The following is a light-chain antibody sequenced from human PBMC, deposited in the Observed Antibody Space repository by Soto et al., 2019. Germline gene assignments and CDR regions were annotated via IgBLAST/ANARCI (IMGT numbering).Light chain of an antibody. V-gene: IGKV1-39*01. Sequence: DIQMTQSPSSLSASVGDRVTITCRASQSISRYLNWYQQKPGKAPKLLISAASSLQSGVTSRFSGSGSGTDFALTSSSLQPEDFATYYCQHSYSIPFTFGPGTTVDIK. CDR3: QHSYSIPFT. J-gene: IGKJ3*01. CDR1: QSISRY. CDR2: AAS.